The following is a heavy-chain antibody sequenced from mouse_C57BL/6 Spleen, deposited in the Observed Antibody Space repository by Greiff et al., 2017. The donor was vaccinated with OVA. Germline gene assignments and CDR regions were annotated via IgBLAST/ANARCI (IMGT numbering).Heavy chain of an antibody. CDR2: IYPGSGNT. V-gene: IGHV1-66*01. D-gene: IGHD2-4*01. J-gene: IGHJ3*01. Sequence: VKLLESGPELVKPGASVKISCKASGYTFTSYYIHWVQQRPGQGLEWIGWIYPGSGNTKYHEKFKGKATLTADTSSSTAYMQLSRLTSEDSAVYYGATWDDYDGGFADWGQGTLVTVSA. CDR1: GYTFTSYY. CDR3: ATWDDYDGGFAD.